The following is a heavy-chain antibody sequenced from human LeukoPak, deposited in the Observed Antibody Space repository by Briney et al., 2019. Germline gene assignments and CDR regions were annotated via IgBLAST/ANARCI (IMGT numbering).Heavy chain of an antibody. CDR3: AKVTYGSGTYGAFDY. CDR2: ISSSSSYI. CDR1: GFTFSSYS. J-gene: IGHJ4*02. D-gene: IGHD3-10*01. Sequence: PGGSLRLSCAASGFTFSSYSMNWVRQAPGKGLGWVSSISSSSSYIYYADSVKGRFTISRDNAKNSLYLQLNSLRAEDTAVYYCAKVTYGSGTYGAFDYWGQGTLVTVSS. V-gene: IGHV3-21*04.